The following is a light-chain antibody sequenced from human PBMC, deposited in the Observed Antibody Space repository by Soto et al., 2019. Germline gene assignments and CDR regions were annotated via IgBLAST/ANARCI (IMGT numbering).Light chain of an antibody. CDR1: HDLKAD. V-gene: IGKV3-15*01. CDR2: GAF. J-gene: IGKJ4*01. Sequence: LVMTQSPATLSASPGDRITLSCRSSHDLKADLAWYQHRPGQAPRLLIYGAFTRASGVPARFSGSGSGTEFTLTISSLQSEDFAVYYCQDHRSWRLFGGGTKVEIK. CDR3: QDHRSWRL.